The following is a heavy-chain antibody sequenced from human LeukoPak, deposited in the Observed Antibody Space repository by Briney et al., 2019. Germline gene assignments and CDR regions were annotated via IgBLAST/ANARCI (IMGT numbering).Heavy chain of an antibody. J-gene: IGHJ5*02. CDR3: ATEPSGIAVAGFLLGWPS. D-gene: IGHD6-19*01. Sequence: ASVKVSCKVSGYTLTELSMHWVRQAPGQGLEWMGWISAYNGNTNYAQKFQGRVTMTEDTSTDTAYMELSSLRSEDTAVYYCATEPSGIAVAGFLLGWPSWGQGTLVTVSS. CDR1: GYTLTELS. V-gene: IGHV1-24*01. CDR2: ISAYNGNT.